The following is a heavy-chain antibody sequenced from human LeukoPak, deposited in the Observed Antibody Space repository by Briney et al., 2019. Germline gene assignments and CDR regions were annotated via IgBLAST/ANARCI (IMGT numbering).Heavy chain of an antibody. Sequence: GGSLRLSCAASGFTFSSFWMSWVRQAPGKGLEWVASIKKDGSEKEYVDSVKGRFTISRDNAKNSLYLQMNSLRAEDTAVYYCARPYYYSSGSLPYWGQGTLVTVSS. J-gene: IGHJ4*02. CDR1: GFTFSSFW. CDR3: ARPYYYSSGSLPY. CDR2: IKKDGSEK. V-gene: IGHV3-7*01. D-gene: IGHD3-10*01.